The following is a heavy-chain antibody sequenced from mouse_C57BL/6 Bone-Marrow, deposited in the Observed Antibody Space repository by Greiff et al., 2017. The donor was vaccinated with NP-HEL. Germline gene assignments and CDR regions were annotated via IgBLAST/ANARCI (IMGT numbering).Heavy chain of an antibody. CDR2: IRHTANGYTI. J-gene: IGHJ4*01. V-gene: IGHV7-3*01. D-gene: IGHD2-4*01. CDR3: ARSIYYDYADGPFYGMDY. Sequence: DVMLVESGGGLVQPGGSLSLSCAASGFTFTDYYMSWVRQPPGTALEWVGFIRHTANGYTIEYSASVKGRFTISRDTSQSILYLQMNARRAEDSATYYCARSIYYDYADGPFYGMDYWGQGTSVTVSS. CDR1: GFTFTDYY.